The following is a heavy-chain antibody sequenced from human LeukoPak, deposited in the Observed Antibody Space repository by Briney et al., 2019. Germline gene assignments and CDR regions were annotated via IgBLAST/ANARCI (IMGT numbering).Heavy chain of an antibody. V-gene: IGHV3-7*01. CDR3: ARDPYYYLDV. CDR1: GFSFSDKW. J-gene: IGHJ6*03. CDR2: IKQDGTEK. Sequence: KPGGSLRLSCAASGFSFSDKWMTWVRQAPGKGLEWVANIKQDGTEKYYVESVKGRFTVSRDNTKNSLYLQMNSLRDEDTAVYYCARDPYYYLDVWGKGSTVIVSS.